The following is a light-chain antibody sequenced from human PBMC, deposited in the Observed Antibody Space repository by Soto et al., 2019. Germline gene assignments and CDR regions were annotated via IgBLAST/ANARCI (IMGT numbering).Light chain of an antibody. J-gene: IGKJ2*01. CDR2: LVS. CDR1: HSLLHRSGYNY. Sequence: EIVMTQSTLSLPVTPGEPASISCMSSHSLLHRSGYNYLHWYLQKPGQSPQLLIYLVSTRASGVPDRFSGSGSGIDFTLKISRVEAEDVGVYYCMQDLQTPYTFGQGTKLEIK. V-gene: IGKV2-28*01. CDR3: MQDLQTPYT.